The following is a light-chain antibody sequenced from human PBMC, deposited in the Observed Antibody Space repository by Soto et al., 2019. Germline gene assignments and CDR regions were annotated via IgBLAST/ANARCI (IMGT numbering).Light chain of an antibody. V-gene: IGKV1-39*01. Sequence: IQMSQSPSSLSAFVGDRITITCRASQSISKHLNWYQQKPGKAPKLLISGASSLQSGVPSRFTSSGSGTHFTLTISSLQPEDFGTYYCQQSYTSPPTFGQRTKLEIK. J-gene: IGKJ1*01. CDR3: QQSYTSPPT. CDR2: GAS. CDR1: QSISKH.